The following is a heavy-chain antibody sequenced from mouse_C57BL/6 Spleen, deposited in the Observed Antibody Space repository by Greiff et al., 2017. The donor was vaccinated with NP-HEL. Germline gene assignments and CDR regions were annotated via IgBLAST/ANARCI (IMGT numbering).Heavy chain of an antibody. V-gene: IGHV1-72*01. CDR2: IDPNSGGT. Sequence: QVQLQQPGAELVKPGASVKLSCKASGYTFTSYWMHWVKQRPGRGLEWIGRIDPNSGGTKYNEKFKSKATLTVDKPSSTAYMQLSSLTSEDSAVYYCARLPTTVVEGTWFAYWGQGTLVTVSA. CDR1: GYTFTSYW. J-gene: IGHJ3*01. D-gene: IGHD1-1*01. CDR3: ARLPTTVVEGTWFAY.